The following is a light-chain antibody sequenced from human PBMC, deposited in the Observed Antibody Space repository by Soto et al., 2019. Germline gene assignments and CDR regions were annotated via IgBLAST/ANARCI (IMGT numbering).Light chain of an antibody. CDR1: QSVGSY. CDR2: DAF. Sequence: EIVLTQSPATLSLSPGERATLSCRASQSVGSYLAWYQQKPGQAPRLLIYDAFNRATGIPARFSGSGSGTDFTLTISSLEPEDFAVYYCQQRSNWLLTFGGGTKVEIK. V-gene: IGKV3-11*01. J-gene: IGKJ4*01. CDR3: QQRSNWLLT.